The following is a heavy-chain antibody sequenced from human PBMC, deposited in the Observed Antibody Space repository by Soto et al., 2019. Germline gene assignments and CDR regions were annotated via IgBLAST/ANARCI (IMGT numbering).Heavy chain of an antibody. V-gene: IGHV3-23*01. CDR1: GFTFGAHP. D-gene: IGHD4-17*01. CDR3: AKQRPTVTTSFDY. CDR2: ISGYGGST. J-gene: IGHJ4*02. Sequence: EVQVLESGGGLLQPGGSLTVSGAASGFTFGAHPMSWVRLAPGKGLEWVSTISGYGGSTYYPDSLKGRFIISRDNSKNTLYLQINTLRAEDTAIYFCAKQRPTVTTSFDYWGQGTLVTVSS.